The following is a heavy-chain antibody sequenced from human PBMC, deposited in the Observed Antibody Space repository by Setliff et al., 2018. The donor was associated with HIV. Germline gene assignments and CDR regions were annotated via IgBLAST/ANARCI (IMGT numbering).Heavy chain of an antibody. CDR2: INHSGST. V-gene: IGHV4-34*01. CDR1: GGSFSGYY. CDR3: ARQITSVTPEMLVVNDAFDV. D-gene: IGHD4-17*01. J-gene: IGHJ3*01. Sequence: KPSETLSLTCAVYGGSFSGYYWTWIRQPPGKGLEWIGEINHSGSTNYNPSLKSRVSMSVDTSKNQFSLRLTSVTAADTAVYYCARQITSVTPEMLVVNDAFDVWGQGKMVTVSS.